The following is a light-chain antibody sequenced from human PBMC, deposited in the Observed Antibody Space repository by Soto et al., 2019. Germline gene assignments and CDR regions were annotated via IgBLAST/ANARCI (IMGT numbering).Light chain of an antibody. CDR1: QSVNIW. CDR2: DAS. CDR3: QHYNTFSSPT. Sequence: DIQMTQYPSTLSASIGDRVTITCRASQSVNIWLAWYQQKPGKAPNLLIYDASTLESGVPSRFSGSGSGTEFTLTISSLQPDDFATYYCQHYNTFSSPTFCPGTNLEIK. J-gene: IGKJ2*01. V-gene: IGKV1-5*01.